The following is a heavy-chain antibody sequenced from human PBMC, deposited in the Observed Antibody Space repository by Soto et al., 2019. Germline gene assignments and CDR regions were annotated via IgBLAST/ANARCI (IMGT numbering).Heavy chain of an antibody. Sequence: QVQLVESGGGVVQPGRSLRLSCAASGFTFSSYGMHWVRQAPGKGLEWVAVISYDGSNKYYADSVKGRFTISRDNSKNTLYLQMNSLRAEDTAVYYCPKDESLFYYGMDVWGQGTTVTVSS. CDR3: PKDESLFYYGMDV. CDR2: ISYDGSNK. J-gene: IGHJ6*02. V-gene: IGHV3-30*18. CDR1: GFTFSSYG.